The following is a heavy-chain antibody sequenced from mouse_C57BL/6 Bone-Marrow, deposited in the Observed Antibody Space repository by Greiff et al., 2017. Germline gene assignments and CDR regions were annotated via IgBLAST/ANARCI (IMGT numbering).Heavy chain of an antibody. CDR2: INPNNGGT. CDR3: ARYHIYAMDY. CDR1: GYTFTDYN. J-gene: IGHJ4*01. V-gene: IGHV1-18*01. Sequence: EVQLQQSGPELVKPGASVKIPCKASGYTFTDYNMDWVKQSHGKSLEWIGDINPNNGGTIYNQKFKGKATLTVDKSSSTAYMELRSLTSEDTAVYYCARYHIYAMDYWGQGTSVTVSS.